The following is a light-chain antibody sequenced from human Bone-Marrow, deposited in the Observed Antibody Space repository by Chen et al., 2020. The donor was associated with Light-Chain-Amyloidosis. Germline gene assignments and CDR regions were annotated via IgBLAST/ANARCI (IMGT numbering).Light chain of an antibody. V-gene: IGLV3-21*02. Sequence: YVLTQPSSVSVAPGQTATIACGGNNIGSTSVHGYPPTPGQAPLLFVYDDSDRPSGIPARLSGSNSGNTATLTISRVEAGDEADYYCQVWDRSSDRPVFGGGTKLTVL. J-gene: IGLJ3*02. CDR2: DDS. CDR3: QVWDRSSDRPV. CDR1: NIGSTS.